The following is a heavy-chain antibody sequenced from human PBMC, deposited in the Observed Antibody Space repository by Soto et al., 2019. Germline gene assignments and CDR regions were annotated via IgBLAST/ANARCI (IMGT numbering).Heavy chain of an antibody. CDR2: INYDGSEK. V-gene: IGHV3-7*05. CDR3: LSAGSAVS. Sequence: EVQLVESGGGLVQPGGSLRLSCAATGFTLSNYWMTWVRQAPGKGLEWVANINYDGSEKNYVDSVKGRFTISRYNTRNSLALQMNTLRAEDTAVYYCLSAGSAVSWGQGTLVTVSS. J-gene: IGHJ4*02. D-gene: IGHD3-10*01. CDR1: GFTLSNYW.